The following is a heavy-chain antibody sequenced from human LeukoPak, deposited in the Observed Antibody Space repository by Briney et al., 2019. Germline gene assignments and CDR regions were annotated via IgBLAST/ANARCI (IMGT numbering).Heavy chain of an antibody. CDR3: ARHNWHHFDF. V-gene: IGHV3-7*01. D-gene: IGHD1-20*01. CDR2: IVQDGTKK. Sequence: GGSLRLSCAATGFSFRDCWMTWVRQAPGKGPEWVANIVQDGTKKFFVDSVKGRFTISRDNAKNSLYLQMDSLRAEDTAVYYCARHNWHHFDFWGQGTLVTASS. J-gene: IGHJ4*02. CDR1: GFSFRDCW.